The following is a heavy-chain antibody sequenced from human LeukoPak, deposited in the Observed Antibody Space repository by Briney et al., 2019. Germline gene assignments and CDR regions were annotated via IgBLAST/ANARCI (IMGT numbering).Heavy chain of an antibody. CDR1: GGTLSNYV. CDR3: ARGPPNRYYYDSSGYPGMDV. Sequence: ASVKVSCKASGGTLSNYVISWVRQAPGQGLEWMGWINTNTGNPTYAQGFTGRFVFSLDTSVSTAYLQISSLKAEDTAVYYCARGPPNRYYYDSSGYPGMDVWGQGTTVTVSS. J-gene: IGHJ6*02. D-gene: IGHD3-22*01. CDR2: INTNTGNP. V-gene: IGHV7-4-1*02.